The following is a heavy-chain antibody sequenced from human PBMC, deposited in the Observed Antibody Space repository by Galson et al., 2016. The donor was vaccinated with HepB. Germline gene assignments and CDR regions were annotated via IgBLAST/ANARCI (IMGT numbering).Heavy chain of an antibody. CDR2: IFHSGST. Sequence: SETLSLTCAVSGGSIISSNWWSWVRQPPGKGLEWIGDIFHSGSTNSNPSLKSRVATSVDKSKNQFSLKLRSVTAADTAVYYCARLVTPYYDTKGGWGPGTLVTVSS. CDR1: GGSIISSNW. J-gene: IGHJ4*02. D-gene: IGHD3-16*01. V-gene: IGHV4-4*02. CDR3: ARLVTPYYDTKGG.